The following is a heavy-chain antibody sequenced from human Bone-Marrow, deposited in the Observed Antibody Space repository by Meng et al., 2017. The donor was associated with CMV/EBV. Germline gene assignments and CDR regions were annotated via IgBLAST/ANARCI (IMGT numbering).Heavy chain of an antibody. CDR2: IYYSGST. V-gene: IGHV4-59*01. J-gene: IGHJ3*02. D-gene: IGHD1-26*01. CDR3: ARDREGVGAFDI. Sequence: SETLSLTCTVSGGSISSYYWSWIRQPPGKGLEWIGYIYYSGSTNYNPSLKSRVTISVDTSKNRFSLKLSSVTAADTAVYYCARDREGVGAFDIWGQGTMVTVSS. CDR1: GGSISSYY.